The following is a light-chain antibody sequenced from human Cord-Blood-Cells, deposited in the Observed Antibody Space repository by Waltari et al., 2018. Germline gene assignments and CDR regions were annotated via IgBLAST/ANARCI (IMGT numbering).Light chain of an antibody. CDR1: SSDVGSYNI. CDR3: CSYAGSSTYV. Sequence: QSALTQPASVSGSPGQSITISCTGTSSDVGSYNIVSWYQQHPGKAPKPMIYEVSKRPSGVSNRFSGSKSGNTASLTISGLQAEDEADYYCCSYAGSSTYVFGTGTKVTVL. V-gene: IGLV2-23*02. J-gene: IGLJ1*01. CDR2: EVS.